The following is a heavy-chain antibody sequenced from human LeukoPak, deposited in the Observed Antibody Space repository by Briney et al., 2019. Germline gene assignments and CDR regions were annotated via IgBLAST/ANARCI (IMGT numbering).Heavy chain of an antibody. Sequence: PSQTLSLTCTVSGGSISSGSYYWSWIRQPAGKGLEWIGRIYTSGSTNYNPSLKSRVTISVDTSKNQFSLKLSSVTAADTAVYYCAMGAAGDFDYWGQGTLVTVSS. J-gene: IGHJ4*02. CDR2: IYTSGST. CDR3: AMGAAGDFDY. V-gene: IGHV4-61*02. D-gene: IGHD6-13*01. CDR1: GGSISSGSYY.